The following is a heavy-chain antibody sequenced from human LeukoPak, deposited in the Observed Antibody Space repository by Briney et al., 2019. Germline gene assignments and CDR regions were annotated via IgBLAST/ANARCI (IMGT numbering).Heavy chain of an antibody. V-gene: IGHV4-39*01. CDR3: AKNLRGSPGAFDL. CDR2: ICYSGTT. Sequence: SDTLSLTCSVSGGSITTSDYYWVCNRPPPGKGREWVRSICYSGTTYYNPSLKSRVTISLDTSKNQSSLKVTSVTAADTAVYYCAKNLRGSPGAFDLWGQGTMVTFSS. CDR1: GGSITTSDYY. D-gene: IGHD5-12*01. J-gene: IGHJ3*01.